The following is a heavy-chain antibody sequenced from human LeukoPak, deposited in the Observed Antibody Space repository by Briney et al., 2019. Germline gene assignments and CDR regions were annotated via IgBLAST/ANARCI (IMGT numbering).Heavy chain of an antibody. V-gene: IGHV3-49*03. CDR3: VRVDY. Sequence: GGSLRLSCTASGFTFDKYVMSWFRQAPGKGLEWLGFIRSKTHGGTTEYAASVKGRFTISRDDSKSIVYLQMNSLKTEDTAVYYCVRVDYWGQGTLVTVSS. CDR2: IRSKTHGGTT. J-gene: IGHJ4*02. CDR1: GFTFDKYV.